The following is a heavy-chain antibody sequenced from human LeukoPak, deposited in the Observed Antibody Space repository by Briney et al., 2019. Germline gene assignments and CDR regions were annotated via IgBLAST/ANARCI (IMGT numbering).Heavy chain of an antibody. CDR3: ARGPRVWGSYRPFDY. CDR2: INHSGST. CDR1: GGSFSGYY. V-gene: IGHV4-34*01. J-gene: IGHJ4*02. Sequence: SETLSLTCAVYGGSFSGYYWSWIRRPPGKGLEWIGEINHSGSTNYNPSLKSRVTISVDTSKNQFPLKLSSVTAADTAVYYCARGPRVWGSYRPFDYWGQGTLVTVSS. D-gene: IGHD3-16*02.